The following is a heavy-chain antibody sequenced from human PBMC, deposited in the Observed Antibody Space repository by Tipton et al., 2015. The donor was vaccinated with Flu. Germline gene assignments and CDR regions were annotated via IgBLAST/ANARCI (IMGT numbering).Heavy chain of an antibody. Sequence: SLRLSCAASGFTFSTYGMHWVRQAPGKGLDWVAVISYDGSYKYYADSVKGRFTISRDNSKNTLFLQMNSLRAEDTAVYYCATGYYHDSSGYDYWGQGTLVTVSS. CDR3: ATGYYHDSSGYDY. D-gene: IGHD3-22*01. V-gene: IGHV3-30*03. CDR2: ISYDGSYK. CDR1: GFTFSTYG. J-gene: IGHJ4*02.